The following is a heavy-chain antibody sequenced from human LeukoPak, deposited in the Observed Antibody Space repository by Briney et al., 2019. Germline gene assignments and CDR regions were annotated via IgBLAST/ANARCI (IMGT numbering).Heavy chain of an antibody. CDR2: ISYDGKNK. CDR3: ARDPAVRGWYNYFDP. CDR1: GFTFGNYA. J-gene: IGHJ5*02. V-gene: IGHV3-30*04. Sequence: PGGSLRLSCAASGFTFGNYAMHWVRQAPAKGLEWVAGISYDGKNKNYADSVKGRFTLSRDKSKNTLYLQMNSLRIEDTAVYYCARDPAVRGWYNYFDPWGQGTLVTVSS. D-gene: IGHD6-19*01.